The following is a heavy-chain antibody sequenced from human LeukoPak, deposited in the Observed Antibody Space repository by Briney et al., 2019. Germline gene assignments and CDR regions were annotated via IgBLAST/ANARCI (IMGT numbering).Heavy chain of an antibody. J-gene: IGHJ4*02. V-gene: IGHV3-23*01. Sequence: GGSLRLSCAASGFTFSSYAMSWVRQAPGKGLEWVSGISGSGDSTYYADSVKGRFTISRDNSKNTLYLQMNSLRAEDTAVYYCAREGIAVAGTMDYWGQGTLVTVSS. CDR2: ISGSGDST. CDR3: AREGIAVAGTMDY. CDR1: GFTFSSYA. D-gene: IGHD6-19*01.